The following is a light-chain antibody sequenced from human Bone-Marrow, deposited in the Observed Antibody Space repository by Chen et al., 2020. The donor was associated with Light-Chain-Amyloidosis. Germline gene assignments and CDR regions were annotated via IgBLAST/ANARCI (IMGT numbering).Light chain of an antibody. Sequence: QSALTQPASVSGSPGQSIPISCTGTSGDVGTYNYVSWYQQHPGTAPKVMIYAVSNRPSGVSNRFSGSKSGNTASLTSSGLQAEDDADYYCSSFTSSSSSVFGPGTKVTVL. CDR1: SGDVGTYNY. CDR2: AVS. J-gene: IGLJ1*01. CDR3: SSFTSSSSSV. V-gene: IGLV2-14*01.